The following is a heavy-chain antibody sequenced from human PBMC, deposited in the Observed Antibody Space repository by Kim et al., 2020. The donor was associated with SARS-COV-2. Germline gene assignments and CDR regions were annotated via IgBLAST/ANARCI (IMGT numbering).Heavy chain of an antibody. CDR2: ISISSSYI. J-gene: IGHJ4*02. CDR3: ARERGIAVAGTGY. D-gene: IGHD6-19*01. Sequence: GGSLRLSCAASGFTFSSYSMNWVRQAPGKGLEWVSSISISSSYIYYADSVKGRFTISRDNAKNSLYLQMNSLRAEDSAVYYCARERGIAVAGTGYCGQGT. V-gene: IGHV3-21*01. CDR1: GFTFSSYS.